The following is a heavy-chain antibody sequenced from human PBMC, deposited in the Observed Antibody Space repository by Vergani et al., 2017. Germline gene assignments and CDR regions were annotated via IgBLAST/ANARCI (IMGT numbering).Heavy chain of an antibody. CDR3: AKDRHYYYGMDV. J-gene: IGHJ6*02. CDR1: GFTFDDYA. CDR2: ISWNSGSI. V-gene: IGHV3-9*01. Sequence: EVQLVESGGGLVQPGRSLRLSCAASGFTFDDYAMHWVRQAPGKGLEWVSGISWNSGSIGYADSVKGRFTISRDNSKNTLYLQMNSLRAEDTAVYYCAKDRHYYYGMDVWGQGTTVTVSS.